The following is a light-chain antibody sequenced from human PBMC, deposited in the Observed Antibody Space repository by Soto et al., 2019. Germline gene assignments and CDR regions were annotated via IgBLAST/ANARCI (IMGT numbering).Light chain of an antibody. J-gene: IGKJ1*01. Sequence: DIQMTQSPSSLSASVGDRVAITCRASQGISSYLAWYQQRPGKVPKVLIYAASTLHSGVPSRFSGSGSGTDFTLTISNVQTEDVATYYCQNYYNAPETFGQGTKVDIK. V-gene: IGKV1-27*01. CDR2: AAS. CDR3: QNYYNAPET. CDR1: QGISSY.